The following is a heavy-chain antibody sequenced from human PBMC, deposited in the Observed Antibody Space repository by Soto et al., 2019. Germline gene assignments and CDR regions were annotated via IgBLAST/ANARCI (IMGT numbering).Heavy chain of an antibody. J-gene: IGHJ4*02. CDR2: IIPILGIA. D-gene: IGHD5-12*01. Sequence: QVQLVQSGAEVKKPGSSVKVSCKASGGTFSSYTISWVRQAPGQGLEWMGRIIPILGIANYAQKFQGRVTITADKSTSTAYMELSSLRSEDTAVYYCARGQEGGSGYDSERPWGQGTLVTVSS. CDR1: GGTFSSYT. V-gene: IGHV1-69*02. CDR3: ARGQEGGSGYDSERP.